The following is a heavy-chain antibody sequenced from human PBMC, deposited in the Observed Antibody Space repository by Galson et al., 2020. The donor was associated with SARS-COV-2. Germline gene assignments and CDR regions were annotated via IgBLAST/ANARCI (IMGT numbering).Heavy chain of an antibody. CDR1: GYTLTELS. CDR2: FDPEDGET. V-gene: IGHV1-24*01. Sequence: ASVKVSCKVSGYTLTELSMHWVRQAPGKGLEWMGGFDPEDGETIYAQKFQGRVTMTEDTSTDTAYMELSSLRSEDTAVYYCATAPGSGSPNLFDPWGQGTLVTVSS. J-gene: IGHJ5*02. CDR3: ATAPGSGSPNLFDP. D-gene: IGHD3-10*01.